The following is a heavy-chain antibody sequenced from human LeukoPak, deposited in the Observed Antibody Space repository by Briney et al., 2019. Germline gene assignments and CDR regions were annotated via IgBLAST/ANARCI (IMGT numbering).Heavy chain of an antibody. V-gene: IGHV1-2*02. CDR2: INPNSGGT. Sequence: GASVKVSCKASGYTFNGYYIHWVRQAPGQGLEWMGWINPNSGGTNYAQKLQGRVTMTTDTSTSTAYMELRSLRSDDTAVYYCARVSSSGWFVYWGQGTLVTVSS. CDR3: ARVSSSGWFVY. J-gene: IGHJ5*01. D-gene: IGHD6-19*01. CDR1: GYTFNGYY.